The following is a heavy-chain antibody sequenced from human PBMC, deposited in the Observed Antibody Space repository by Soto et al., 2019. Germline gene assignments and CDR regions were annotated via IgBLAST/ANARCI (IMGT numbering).Heavy chain of an antibody. D-gene: IGHD2-15*01. Sequence: GESLKISCKGSGYSFTSYWIGWVRQMPGKGLEWMGIIYPGDSDTRYSPSFQGQVTISADKSISTAYLQWSSLKASDTAMYYFARPQRGCSGGSCYSGVYFDYWGQGTLVTVSS. CDR3: ARPQRGCSGGSCYSGVYFDY. V-gene: IGHV5-51*01. CDR1: GYSFTSYW. CDR2: IYPGDSDT. J-gene: IGHJ4*02.